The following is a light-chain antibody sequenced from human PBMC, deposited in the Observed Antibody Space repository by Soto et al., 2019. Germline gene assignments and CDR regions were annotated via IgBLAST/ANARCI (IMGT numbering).Light chain of an antibody. CDR3: QQYDTWPLT. J-gene: IGKJ4*01. CDR1: QSVGSN. Sequence: DIVLTQSPGTLSLSPGDGATLSCRASQSVGSNLAWYQQKPGQAPRLLIYGASNRATGIPARFSGSGSETEFALTITSLQSEDFAVYYCQQYDTWPLTFGGGTKVDIK. CDR2: GAS. V-gene: IGKV3D-15*01.